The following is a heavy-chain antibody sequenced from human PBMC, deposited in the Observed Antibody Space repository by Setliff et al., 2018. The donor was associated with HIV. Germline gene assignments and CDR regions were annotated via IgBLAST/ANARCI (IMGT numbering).Heavy chain of an antibody. V-gene: IGHV4-34*01. CDR2: MQHSGRT. J-gene: IGHJ6*03. CDR3: ARVSCSSWYSIPLYYYYSMDV. D-gene: IGHD6-13*01. Sequence: SETLSLTCAVYGGSFSGYCWSWIRQPPGKGLEWIGEMQHSGRTNYNPSLRSRVTTSVGTSKSQFSLKLSSVTAADTAAYYCARVSCSSWYSIPLYYYYSMDVWGKGTTVTVSS. CDR1: GGSFSGYC.